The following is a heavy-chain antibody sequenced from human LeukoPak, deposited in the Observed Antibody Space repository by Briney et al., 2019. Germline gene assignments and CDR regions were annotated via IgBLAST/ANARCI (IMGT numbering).Heavy chain of an antibody. Sequence: GGSLRLSCAASGFTFSSYSMHWVRQAPGKGLEWVAVIWYDGSNKYYADSVKGRFTISRDNSKNTLYLQMNSLRAEDTAVYYCARDSAGGATTPFDYWGQGTLVTVSS. CDR2: IWYDGSNK. CDR1: GFTFSSYS. D-gene: IGHD1-26*01. V-gene: IGHV3-33*01. J-gene: IGHJ4*02. CDR3: ARDSAGGATTPFDY.